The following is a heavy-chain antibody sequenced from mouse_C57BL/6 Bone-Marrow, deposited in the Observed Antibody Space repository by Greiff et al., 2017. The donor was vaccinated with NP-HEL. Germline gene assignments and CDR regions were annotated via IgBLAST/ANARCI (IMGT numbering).Heavy chain of an antibody. J-gene: IGHJ3*01. CDR2: IRLKSDNYAT. CDR1: GFTFSNYW. V-gene: IGHV6-3*01. CDR3: TEGKGPWFAY. D-gene: IGHD2-1*01. Sequence: EVKLVESGGGLVQPGGSMKLSCVASGFTFSNYWMNWVRQSPEKGLEWVAQIRLKSDNYATHYAESVKGRFTISRDDSKSSVYLQMNNLRAEDTGIYYCTEGKGPWFAYWGQGTLVTVSA.